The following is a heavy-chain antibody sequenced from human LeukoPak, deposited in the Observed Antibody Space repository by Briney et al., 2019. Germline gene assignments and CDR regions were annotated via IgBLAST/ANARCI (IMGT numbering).Heavy chain of an antibody. D-gene: IGHD6-13*01. CDR3: ARGDIAAAVDY. V-gene: IGHV3-23*01. CDR1: GFTFRNYG. J-gene: IGHJ4*02. Sequence: GGSLRLSCIASGFTFRNYGMSWVRQAPGKGLEWVSGLSDAGVRIFYSDSVKGRFTISRDNAKNSLYLQMNSLRAEDTAVYYCARGDIAAAVDYWGQGTLVTVSS. CDR2: LSDAGVRI.